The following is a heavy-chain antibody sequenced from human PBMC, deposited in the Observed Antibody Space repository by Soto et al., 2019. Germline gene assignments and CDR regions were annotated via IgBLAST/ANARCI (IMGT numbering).Heavy chain of an antibody. CDR3: ARNDYDYVWESPGGDAFDI. V-gene: IGHV4-30-4*01. CDR1: GGSISSGDYY. J-gene: IGHJ3*02. D-gene: IGHD3-16*01. CDR2: IYNSGST. Sequence: PSETLSLTCTVSGGSISSGDYYWIWIRHPPGKGLEWIGFIYNSGSTYYNPSLKSRVTISMDTSKNQFSLKLTSVTAADTAVYYCARNDYDYVWESPGGDAFDIWGQGTMVTVSS.